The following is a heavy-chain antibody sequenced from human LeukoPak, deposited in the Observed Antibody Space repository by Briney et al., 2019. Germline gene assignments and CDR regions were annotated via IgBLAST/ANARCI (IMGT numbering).Heavy chain of an antibody. CDR3: ARVGKVGATRRWFDP. J-gene: IGHJ5*02. V-gene: IGHV1-2*02. Sequence: ASVKVSCKASGGTFSSYAISWVRQAPGQGLEWMGWINPNSGGTNYAQKFQGRVTMTRDTSISTAYMELSRLRSDDTAVYYCARVGKVGATRRWFDPWGQGTLVTVSS. CDR2: INPNSGGT. D-gene: IGHD1-26*01. CDR1: GGTFSSYA.